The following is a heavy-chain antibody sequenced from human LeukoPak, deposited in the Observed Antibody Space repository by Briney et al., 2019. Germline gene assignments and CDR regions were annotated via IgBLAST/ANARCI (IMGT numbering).Heavy chain of an antibody. V-gene: IGHV3-21*01. D-gene: IGHD5/OR15-5a*01. J-gene: IGHJ6*02. CDR3: ARSRSVSIYKGMDV. Sequence: GGSLRLSCPASGFTFSDYSMSWVRQAPGKGLEWVSSISSSSDYIYYADSVKGRFTTSRDNARNSLYLQMNSLRAEDTAVYYCARSRSVSIYKGMDVWGQGTTVTVSS. CDR2: ISSSSDYI. CDR1: GFTFSDYS.